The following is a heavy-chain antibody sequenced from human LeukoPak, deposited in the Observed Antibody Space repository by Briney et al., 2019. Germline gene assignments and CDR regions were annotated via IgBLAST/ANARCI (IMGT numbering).Heavy chain of an antibody. D-gene: IGHD6-25*01. CDR1: GFTFSSYA. J-gene: IGHJ6*02. V-gene: IGHV3-23*01. CDR2: ISGSGGST. CDR3: AKWGSVRTYYYGMDV. Sequence: GGSLRLSCAASGFTFSSYAMSWVRQAPGKGLEWVSAISGSGGSTYYADSVKGRLTISRDNSKNTLYLQMNSLRAEDTAVYYCAKWGSVRTYYYGMDVWGQGTTVTVSS.